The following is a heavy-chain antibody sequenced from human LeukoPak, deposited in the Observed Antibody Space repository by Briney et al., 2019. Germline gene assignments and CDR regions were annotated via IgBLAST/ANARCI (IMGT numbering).Heavy chain of an antibody. Sequence: SETLSLTCTVSGGSISSYYWSWIRQPPGKGLEWIGYIYYSGSTNYNPSLKSRVTISVDTSKNQFSLKLSSVTAADTAVYYCARSRVEMATEIDYWGQGTLVTVSS. CDR2: IYYSGST. V-gene: IGHV4-59*01. CDR1: GGSISSYY. CDR3: ARSRVEMATEIDY. J-gene: IGHJ4*02. D-gene: IGHD2-2*01.